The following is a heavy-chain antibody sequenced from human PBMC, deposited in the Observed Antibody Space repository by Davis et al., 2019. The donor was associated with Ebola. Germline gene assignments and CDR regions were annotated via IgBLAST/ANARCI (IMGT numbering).Heavy chain of an antibody. Sequence: PGGSLRLSCAASGFTVSSNYMSWVRQAPGKGLEWVSVIYSGGSTYYADSVKGRFTISRDNSKNTLYLQMNSLRAEDTAVYYCTAYYYGSGSYYNPAPFDYWGQGTLVTVSS. D-gene: IGHD3-10*01. V-gene: IGHV3-53*01. CDR3: TAYYYGSGSYYNPAPFDY. CDR1: GFTVSSNY. CDR2: IYSGGST. J-gene: IGHJ4*02.